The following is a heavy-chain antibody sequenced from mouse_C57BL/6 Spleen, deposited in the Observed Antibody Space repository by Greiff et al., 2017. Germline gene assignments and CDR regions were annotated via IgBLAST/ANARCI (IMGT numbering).Heavy chain of an antibody. J-gene: IGHJ2*01. V-gene: IGHV5-6*01. CDR3: ASLLYYFDY. CDR1: GFTFSSYG. Sequence: VQRVESGGDLVKPGGSLKLSCAASGFTFSSYGMSWVRQTPDKRLEWVATISSGGSYTYYPDSVKGRFTITRDNAKNTLYLQMSSLKSEDTAMYYCASLLYYFDYWGQGTTLTVSS. CDR2: ISSGGSYT.